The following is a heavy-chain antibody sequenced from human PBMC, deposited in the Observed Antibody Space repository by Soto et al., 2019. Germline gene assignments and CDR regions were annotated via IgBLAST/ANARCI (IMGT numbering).Heavy chain of an antibody. J-gene: IGHJ3*02. Sequence: GGSLRLSCAASGFTFSDYYMSWIRQAPGKGLEWVSYISSSSSYTNYADSVKGRFTISRDNAKNTLYLQMNSLRAEDTAVYYCAKARDMVRGVIDAFDIWGQGTMVTVSS. CDR2: ISSSSSYT. V-gene: IGHV3-11*06. CDR3: AKARDMVRGVIDAFDI. D-gene: IGHD3-10*01. CDR1: GFTFSDYY.